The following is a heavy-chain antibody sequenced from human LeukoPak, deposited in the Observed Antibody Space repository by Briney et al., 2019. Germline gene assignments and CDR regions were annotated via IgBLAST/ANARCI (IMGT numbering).Heavy chain of an antibody. CDR1: GGTFSSYA. CDR2: IIPIFGTA. V-gene: IGHV1-69*01. CDR3: AREPAYYYDSSGYYDY. Sequence: GASVKVSCKASGGTFSSYAISWVRQAPGQGLEWMGGIIPIFGTANYAQKFQGRVTITADESTSTAYMELSSLRSEDTAVYYCAREPAYYYDSSGYYDYWGQGTLVTVSS. D-gene: IGHD3-22*01. J-gene: IGHJ4*02.